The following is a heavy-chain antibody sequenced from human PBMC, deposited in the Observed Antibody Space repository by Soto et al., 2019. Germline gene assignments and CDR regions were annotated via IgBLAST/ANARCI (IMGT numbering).Heavy chain of an antibody. CDR3: ARDGAWGAAAEDYYSDY. D-gene: IGHD6-13*01. Sequence: QVQLVESGGGVVQPGRSLRLSCAASGFTFSSYGMHWVRQAPGKGLEWVAVIWYDGSNKYYADSVKGRFTISRDNSKNTLYLQMNSLRAEDTAVYYCARDGAWGAAAEDYYSDYWGQGTLVTVSS. V-gene: IGHV3-33*01. J-gene: IGHJ4*02. CDR1: GFTFSSYG. CDR2: IWYDGSNK.